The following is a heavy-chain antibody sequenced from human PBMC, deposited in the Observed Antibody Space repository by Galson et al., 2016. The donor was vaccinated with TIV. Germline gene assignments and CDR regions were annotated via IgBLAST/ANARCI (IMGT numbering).Heavy chain of an antibody. CDR3: ARDQSGSYVD. Sequence: SLRLSCAASGFTFSDHFMDWVRQAPGKGLQWVGRARSKAGSYITDYAASVKGRFTISRDDSKNSLYLQMNSLKTEDTAVYYCARDQSGSYVDWGQGTLVTVSS. D-gene: IGHD1-26*01. J-gene: IGHJ4*02. V-gene: IGHV3-72*01. CDR1: GFTFSDHF. CDR2: ARSKAGSYIT.